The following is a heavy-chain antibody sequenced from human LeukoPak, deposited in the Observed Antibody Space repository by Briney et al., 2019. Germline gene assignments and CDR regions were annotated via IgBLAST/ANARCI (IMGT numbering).Heavy chain of an antibody. D-gene: IGHD3-3*01. Sequence: ASVKVSCKASGGTFSSNAVSWVRQAPGQGLEWMGRIIPLLRTAEYAQKFQDRVTITADKSTSTAYMELSSLRSEDTAVYYCARGKGFVGHFDFWGQGTLGTVSS. V-gene: IGHV1-69*04. CDR3: ARGKGFVGHFDF. J-gene: IGHJ4*02. CDR2: IIPLLRTA. CDR1: GGTFSSNA.